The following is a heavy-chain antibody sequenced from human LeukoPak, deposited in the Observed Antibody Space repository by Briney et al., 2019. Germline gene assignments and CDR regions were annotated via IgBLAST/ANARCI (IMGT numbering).Heavy chain of an antibody. CDR1: GFIVSGNS. CDR3: ARARITAAPNGVDYYYYMDV. D-gene: IGHD6-13*01. Sequence: PGGSLRLSCTASGFIVSGNSMSWVRQAPGKGLEWVSVIYSGGSTYYADSVKGRFTVSRDNSKSTLYLQMNSLRTDDTAVYYCARARITAAPNGVDYYYYMDVWGKGTTVTVSS. V-gene: IGHV3-66*02. J-gene: IGHJ6*03. CDR2: IYSGGST.